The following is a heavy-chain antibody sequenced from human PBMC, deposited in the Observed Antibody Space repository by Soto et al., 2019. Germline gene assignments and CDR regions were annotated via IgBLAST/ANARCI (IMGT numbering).Heavy chain of an antibody. D-gene: IGHD5-18*01. V-gene: IGHV3-15*07. CDR3: SHGYYQYFES. Sequence: GRSPRLSCALSGVTLSNVWMNWVRQAPGNGPEWVGRIKSKTDGGTVEYAAPVKDRFTISRDDSENTLYLQMNSLKTEDTAVYYCSHGYYQYFESWGRGTLVTVSS. CDR1: GVTLSNVW. CDR2: IKSKTDGGTV. J-gene: IGHJ4*02.